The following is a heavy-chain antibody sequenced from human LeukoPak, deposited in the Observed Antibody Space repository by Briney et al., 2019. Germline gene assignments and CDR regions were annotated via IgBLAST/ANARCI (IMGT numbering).Heavy chain of an antibody. Sequence: ASVKVSCKASGYTFTTYGISWVRQAPGQGLEWMGWISANNGNTNYAQKIQGRVTMTTDTSTSTAYMKLRSLRYDDTAVYYCSRDDGPFGGVRFDHWGKGPLVTVSS. D-gene: IGHD3-16*01. CDR2: ISANNGNT. CDR3: SRDDGPFGGVRFDH. V-gene: IGHV1-18*01. CDR1: GYTFTTYG. J-gene: IGHJ4*02.